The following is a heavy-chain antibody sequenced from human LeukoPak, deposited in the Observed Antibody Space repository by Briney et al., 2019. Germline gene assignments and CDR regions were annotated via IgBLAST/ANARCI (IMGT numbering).Heavy chain of an antibody. Sequence: SQTLSLTCTVSGGSISSGGYYWSWIRQHPGKGLEWIGYIYYSGSTYYNPSLKSRVTISVDTSKNQFSLELSSVTAADTAVYYCARSYSGSYHDYWGQGTLVTVSS. D-gene: IGHD1-26*01. CDR3: ARSYSGSYHDY. CDR1: GGSISSGGYY. CDR2: IYYSGST. V-gene: IGHV4-31*03. J-gene: IGHJ4*02.